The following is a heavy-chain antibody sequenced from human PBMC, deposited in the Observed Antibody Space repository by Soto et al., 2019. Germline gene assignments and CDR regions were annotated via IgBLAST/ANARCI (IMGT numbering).Heavy chain of an antibody. V-gene: IGHV4-4*07. J-gene: IGHJ5*02. CDR1: GGTISGYY. D-gene: IGHD3-3*01. CDR2: IYSSGNT. Sequence: QVHLQESGPGLVKPSETLSLTCSVSGGTISGYYWTWIRQPAGKGLEWIGRIYSSGNTKYNPSLQSRVTMSLDTSNNQFSLRLTSVTAADTAVYYCARGHRFSVWFDHWGNGTLVTVSS. CDR3: ARGHRFSVWFDH.